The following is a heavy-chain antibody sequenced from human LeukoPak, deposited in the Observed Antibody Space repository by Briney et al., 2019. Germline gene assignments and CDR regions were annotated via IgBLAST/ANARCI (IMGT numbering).Heavy chain of an antibody. D-gene: IGHD4-17*01. CDR1: GFSFSIYA. CDR3: ARSRTYGDYGRGLDY. J-gene: IGHJ4*02. CDR2: ISDSDDST. V-gene: IGHV3-23*01. Sequence: PGGSLRLSCAASGFSFSIYAMSWVRQAPGKGLEWVSVISDSDDSTYYADSVNGRFTISRDNSKNTVFLQMNSLRAEDTAVYYCARSRTYGDYGRGLDYWGQGTLVTVSS.